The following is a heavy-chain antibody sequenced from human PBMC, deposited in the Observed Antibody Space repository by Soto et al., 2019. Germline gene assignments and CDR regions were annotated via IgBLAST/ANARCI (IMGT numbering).Heavy chain of an antibody. D-gene: IGHD3-22*01. CDR1: GFTISSYI. J-gene: IGHJ6*02. V-gene: IGHV3-21*01. CDR3: ARDGGHYDSSGYYSYYGLDV. CDR2: ISSDGNYI. Sequence: PGGSLRLSCAASGFTISSYIMNWVRQAPGKGLEWVSSISSDGNYIYYADSVKGRFTISRDNAKNSLYLQMNSLRAEDTAVYYCARDGGHYDSSGYYSYYGLDVWGQGTTVTVSS.